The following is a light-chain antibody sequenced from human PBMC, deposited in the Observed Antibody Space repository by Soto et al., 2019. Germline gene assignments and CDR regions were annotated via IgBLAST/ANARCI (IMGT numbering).Light chain of an antibody. Sequence: QSALTQPASVSGFPGQSIAISCTGTSSDIGNYNLVSWYQQHPGKAPKVMIYDVSKRPSGVSDRFSGSKSGNTASLTISGLQAEDEADYYCSSYAGSSTPVVFGGGTQLTVL. CDR1: SSDIGNYNL. CDR2: DVS. CDR3: SSYAGSSTPVV. V-gene: IGLV2-23*02. J-gene: IGLJ2*01.